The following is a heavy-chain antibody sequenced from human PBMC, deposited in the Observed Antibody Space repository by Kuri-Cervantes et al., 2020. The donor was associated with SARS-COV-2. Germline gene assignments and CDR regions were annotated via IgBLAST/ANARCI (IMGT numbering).Heavy chain of an antibody. V-gene: IGHV3-30*02. CDR3: AKDPLYRGTYDLGKLDY. CDR2: LRYDGGEN. D-gene: IGHD3-3*01. Sequence: GGSLRLSCAASGFTFSNYGMHWVRQAPGKGLEWVGFLRYDGGENHYADSVKGRFTISRDSSKNTLYLEMNSLRVEDTAVYYCAKDPLYRGTYDLGKLDYWGQGTLVTVSS. CDR1: GFTFSNYG. J-gene: IGHJ4*02.